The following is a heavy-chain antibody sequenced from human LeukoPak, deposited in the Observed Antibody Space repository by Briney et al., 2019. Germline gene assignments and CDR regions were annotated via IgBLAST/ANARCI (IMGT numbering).Heavy chain of an antibody. CDR1: GFTFSSYE. J-gene: IGHJ4*02. V-gene: IGHV3-48*03. CDR2: ISTSGSII. Sequence: GGSLRLSCAASGFTFSSYEMNWVRQAPGKGLEWVSYISTSGSIIYYADSVKGRFTISRDNAKNSLYLQMNSLRAEDTAVYYCAKALGPAVVRGVIDYWGQGILVTVSS. CDR3: AKALGPAVVRGVIDY. D-gene: IGHD3-10*01.